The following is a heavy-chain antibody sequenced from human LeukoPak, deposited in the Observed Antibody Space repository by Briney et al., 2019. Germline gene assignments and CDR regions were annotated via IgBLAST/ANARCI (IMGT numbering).Heavy chain of an antibody. Sequence: SQTLSLTCTVSGGSISSGDYYWSWIRQPPGKGLGWIGYIYYSGSTYYNPSLKSRVTISVDTSKNQFSLKLSSVTAADTAVYYCASFPRYYYDSSGPNWGQGTLVTVSP. CDR2: IYYSGST. V-gene: IGHV4-30-4*01. CDR1: GGSISSGDYY. D-gene: IGHD3-22*01. J-gene: IGHJ4*02. CDR3: ASFPRYYYDSSGPN.